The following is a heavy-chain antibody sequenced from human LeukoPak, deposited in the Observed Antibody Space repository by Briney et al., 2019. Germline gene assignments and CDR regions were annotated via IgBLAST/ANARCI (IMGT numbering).Heavy chain of an antibody. V-gene: IGHV1-2*02. J-gene: IGHJ4*02. CDR2: MNTNTGAT. Sequence: ASVKVSCKPSGYTFTGYYLHWLRQAPGQGLEWMGWMNTNTGATMYAQKFQDRVTLTRDTSISTGYLELTSLRPDDTALYYCARDRVGSGWPRPYYFEFWGQGTLVTVSS. CDR1: GYTFTGYY. CDR3: ARDRVGSGWPRPYYFEF. D-gene: IGHD6-19*01.